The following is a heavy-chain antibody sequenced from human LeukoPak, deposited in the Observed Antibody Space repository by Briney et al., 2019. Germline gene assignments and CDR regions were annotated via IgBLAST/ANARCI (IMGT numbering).Heavy chain of an antibody. CDR3: VRGPTPQDAFDI. Sequence: GRSLRLSCAASGFIFSSYGMHWVRQAPGKGLEWVAVVWYDGSNKYYGDSVQGRFTISRDNSKNTLSLQMNSLRVEDTAVYYCVRGPTPQDAFDIWGQGTMVTVSS. J-gene: IGHJ3*02. CDR2: VWYDGSNK. CDR1: GFIFSSYG. V-gene: IGHV3-33*01.